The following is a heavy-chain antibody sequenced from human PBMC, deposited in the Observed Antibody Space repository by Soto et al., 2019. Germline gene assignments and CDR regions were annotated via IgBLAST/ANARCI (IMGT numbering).Heavy chain of an antibody. CDR2: MSYDRSQK. D-gene: IGHD6-13*01. Sequence: QVQLVESGGGVVQPGRSLRLSCAASGFIFSTYTMHWVRQAPGKGLEWLTVMSYDRSQKYYADSVKGRLTISRDNSKNTLYLQMTSLRAEDTAVYHCAIAKSSSWHNFDYWGQGTLVTVSS. CDR1: GFIFSTYT. V-gene: IGHV3-30-3*01. CDR3: AIAKSSSWHNFDY. J-gene: IGHJ4*02.